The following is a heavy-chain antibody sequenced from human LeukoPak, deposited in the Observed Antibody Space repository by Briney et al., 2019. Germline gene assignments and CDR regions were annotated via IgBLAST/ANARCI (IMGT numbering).Heavy chain of an antibody. J-gene: IGHJ3*02. CDR3: ARLHIAVAGTHAFDI. Sequence: GXSVXXSCRASGYTFTXXXXSWVXXAXXQGGXGMXWISAYNGNTNYAQKLQGRVTMTTDTSTSTAYMELRGLRSDDTAVYYCARLHIAVAGTHAFDIWGQGTMVTVSS. D-gene: IGHD6-19*01. CDR2: ISAYNGNT. V-gene: IGHV1-18*01. CDR1: GYTFTXXX.